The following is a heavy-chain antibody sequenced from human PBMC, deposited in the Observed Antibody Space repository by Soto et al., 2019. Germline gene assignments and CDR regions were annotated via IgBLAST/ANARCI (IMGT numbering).Heavy chain of an antibody. CDR2: IIPIFGTT. D-gene: IGHD6-19*01. V-gene: IGHV1-69*13. J-gene: IGHJ6*02. CDR1: GGSFTYT. Sequence: SVKVSCKASGGSFTYTLSWVRQAPGQGLEWMGGIIPIFGTTNYAQKFQGRVTITADESTKTAYMELSTLRSEDTAVYYCARLHSRGTYGMDVWGQGATVTVSS. CDR3: ARLHSRGTYGMDV.